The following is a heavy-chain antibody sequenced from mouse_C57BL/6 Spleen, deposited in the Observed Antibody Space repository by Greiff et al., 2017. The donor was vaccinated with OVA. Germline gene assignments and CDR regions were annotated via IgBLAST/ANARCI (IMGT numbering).Heavy chain of an antibody. D-gene: IGHD1-1*01. CDR1: GYTFTSYW. CDR2: INPSNGGT. J-gene: IGHJ3*01. Sequence: VQLQQPGPELVKPGASVKLSCKASGYTFTSYWMHWVKQRPGQGLEWIGNINPSNGGTNYNEKFKSKATLTVDKSSSTAYMQLSSLTSEDSAVYYCARPIRGTVVATDAWFAYWGQGTLVTVSA. V-gene: IGHV1-53*01. CDR3: ARPIRGTVVATDAWFAY.